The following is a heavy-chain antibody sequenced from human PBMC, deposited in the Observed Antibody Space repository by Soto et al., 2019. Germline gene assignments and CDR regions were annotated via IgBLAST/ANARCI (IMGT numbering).Heavy chain of an antibody. CDR2: IYPDDSDT. J-gene: IGHJ4*02. Sequence: GESLKISCEGSGNSFSGFWIGWVRQMPGYGLEWMGIIYPDDSDTRYSPSFQGQVTMSVDKSISTAYLQWSSLKASDTAMYYCARLTAVAGRFDLWGQGTRVTVSS. CDR3: ARLTAVAGRFDL. V-gene: IGHV5-51*01. D-gene: IGHD6-19*01. CDR1: GNSFSGFW.